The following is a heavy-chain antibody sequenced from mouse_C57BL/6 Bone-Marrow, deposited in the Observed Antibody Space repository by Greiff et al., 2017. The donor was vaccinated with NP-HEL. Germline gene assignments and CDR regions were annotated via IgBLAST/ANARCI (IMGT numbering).Heavy chain of an antibody. CDR3: ARKDTTQVGFAY. CDR1: GYSFTSYW. J-gene: IGHJ3*01. V-gene: IGHV1-69*01. Sequence: QVQLQQPGAELVMPGASVTLSCKASGYSFTSYWMHWVKQRPGQGLEWIGEIDPSDSYTNYNQKFKGKSTLTVDRSSSTAYMQLSSLTSEDSAVYYCARKDTTQVGFAYWGQGTLVTVSA. D-gene: IGHD1-1*02. CDR2: IDPSDSYT.